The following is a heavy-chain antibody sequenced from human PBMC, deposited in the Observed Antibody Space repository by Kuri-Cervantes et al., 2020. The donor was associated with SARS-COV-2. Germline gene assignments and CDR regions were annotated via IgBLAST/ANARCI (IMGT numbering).Heavy chain of an antibody. CDR2: ISTSNSYI. V-gene: IGHV3-11*06. J-gene: IGHJ6*02. CDR3: ARDSHESTGYYYGMDV. D-gene: IGHD2-2*01. CDR1: GFTFSDYY. Sequence: GESLKISCAASGFTFSDYYMSWVRQAPGKGLEWVSYISTSNSYIEYADSVKGRFTISRDNAKNSLYLQMNSLRAEDTAVYYCARDSHESTGYYYGMDVWGQGTTVTVSS.